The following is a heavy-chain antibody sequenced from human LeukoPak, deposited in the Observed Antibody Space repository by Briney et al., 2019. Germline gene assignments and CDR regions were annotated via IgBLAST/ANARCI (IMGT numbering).Heavy chain of an antibody. CDR3: SRNADHDW. Sequence: PGGSLRLSCAASGFSFKDAWMSWVRQAPGKGLEWVGRIFSKSEGGTTDYAAPVKGRFTISRDDSKSTVYLQMNSLEIEDTAVYYCSRNADHDWWGQGTLVTVSS. CDR1: GFSFKDAW. D-gene: IGHD1-14*01. J-gene: IGHJ4*02. CDR2: IFSKSEGGTT. V-gene: IGHV3-15*01.